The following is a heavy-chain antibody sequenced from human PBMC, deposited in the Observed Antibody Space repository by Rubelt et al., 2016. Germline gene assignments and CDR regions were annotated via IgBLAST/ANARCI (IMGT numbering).Heavy chain of an antibody. J-gene: IGHJ4*02. CDR2: IYYSGGT. Sequence: QVQLQESGPGLVRPSETLSLTCTVSGGSISSYYWSWIRQPPGKGLEWIGYIYYSGGTNYNPSLKSRVPISPDTSKNQSSLKRNMGTAAATAVDDCAREIPLDSSGPLGDYWGQGTLVTVSS. CDR1: GGSISSYY. CDR3: AREIPLDSSGPLGDY. V-gene: IGHV4-59*01. D-gene: IGHD3-22*01.